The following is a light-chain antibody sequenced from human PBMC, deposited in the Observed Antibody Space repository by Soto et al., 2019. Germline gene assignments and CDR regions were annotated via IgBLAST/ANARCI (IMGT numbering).Light chain of an antibody. CDR3: QQYGSSPWT. Sequence: ETVLTQSPGTLSLSPGERATLSCRASQTIRSNYLAWYRQTPGQAPRLLIYGASNRATGIADRFSGSGSGTAFHLSISRLEPEDFALYYCQQYGSSPWTFGQGTKVEIK. J-gene: IGKJ1*01. V-gene: IGKV3-20*01. CDR2: GAS. CDR1: QTIRSNY.